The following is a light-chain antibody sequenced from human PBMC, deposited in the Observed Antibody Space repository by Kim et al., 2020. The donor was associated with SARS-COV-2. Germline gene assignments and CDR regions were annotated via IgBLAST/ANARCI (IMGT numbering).Light chain of an antibody. CDR1: RSDVGGYNY. Sequence: QSALTQPASVSGSPGQSITISCTGTRSDVGGYNYDSWYQQHPGKAPKLMSYDVNNRPSGISTRLSGCKSGNTASLTISGLQAEDEAYYYCSSYSSSISWVFGGGTKVTVL. CDR2: DVN. CDR3: SSYSSSISWV. V-gene: IGLV2-14*03. J-gene: IGLJ3*02.